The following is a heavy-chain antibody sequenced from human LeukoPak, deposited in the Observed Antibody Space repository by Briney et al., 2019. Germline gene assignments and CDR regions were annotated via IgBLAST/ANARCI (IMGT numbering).Heavy chain of an antibody. J-gene: IGHJ5*02. D-gene: IGHD1-26*01. Sequence: ASVKVSCKASGYTFTSYGISWVRQAPGQGLEWMGWISAYNGNTNYAQKLQGRVTMTTDTSTSTAYMELRSLRSDDTAVYYCARDLGSSGSYGWFDPSGQGTLVTVSS. CDR1: GYTFTSYG. CDR2: ISAYNGNT. CDR3: ARDLGSSGSYGWFDP. V-gene: IGHV1-18*01.